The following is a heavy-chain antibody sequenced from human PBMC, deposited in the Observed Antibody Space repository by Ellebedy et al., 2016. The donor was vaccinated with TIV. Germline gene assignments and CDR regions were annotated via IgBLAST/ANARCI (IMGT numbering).Heavy chain of an antibody. D-gene: IGHD2-15*01. CDR2: IKQDGNEK. CDR3: VRDFTPATDI. V-gene: IGHV3-7*01. J-gene: IGHJ3*02. CDR1: GFTFSNYW. Sequence: GESLKISXAASGFTFSNYWMSWLRQAPGKGLEWVANIKQDGNEKYYVDSVKGRFTISRDNAKTSLYLQMNSRRAEDTAVYYCVRDFTPATDIWGQGTMVTVSS.